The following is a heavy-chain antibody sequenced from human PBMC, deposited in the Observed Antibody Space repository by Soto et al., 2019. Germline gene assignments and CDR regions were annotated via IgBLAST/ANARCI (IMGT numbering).Heavy chain of an antibody. CDR2: IIPIFGTA. D-gene: IGHD3-10*01. J-gene: IGHJ5*02. CDR3: ARRLRRDYYGSGVSWFDP. V-gene: IGHV1-69*13. CDR1: GVTFSSYA. Sequence: SVKVSCKASGVTFSSYAISWVRQAPGQGLEWMGGIIPIFGTANYAQKFQGRVTITADESTSTAYMEPSSLRSEDTAVYYCARRLRRDYYGSGVSWFDPWGQGTLVTVSS.